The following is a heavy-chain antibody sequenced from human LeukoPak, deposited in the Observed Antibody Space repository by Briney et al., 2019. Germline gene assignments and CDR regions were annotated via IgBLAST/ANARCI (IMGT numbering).Heavy chain of an antibody. CDR3: ARAVITFGAAVAKGFDC. D-gene: IGHD3-16*01. Sequence: SETLSLACTVSGGSFSTYYWSWIRQPAGPGLEWIGYIYYSGSTDYNPSLKSRVTMSLDTSKNQFSLNLNSVTAADTAVYYCARAVITFGAAVAKGFDCWGQGTLVTVSS. CDR1: GGSFSTYY. J-gene: IGHJ4*02. CDR2: IYYSGST. V-gene: IGHV4-59*01.